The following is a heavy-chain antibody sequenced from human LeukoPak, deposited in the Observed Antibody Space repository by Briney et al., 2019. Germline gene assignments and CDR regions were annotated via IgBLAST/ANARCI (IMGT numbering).Heavy chain of an antibody. V-gene: IGHV3-23*01. CDR2: ISGSGGST. Sequence: GGSLRLSCAASGFTFGSCAMSWVRQAPGKGLEWVSGISGSGGSTYYADSVKGRFTISRDNSKNTLYLQMNSLRADDTAVYYCAKASQYSNGCYNYWGQGTLVTVSS. D-gene: IGHD6-19*01. CDR3: AKASQYSNGCYNY. CDR1: GFTFGSCA. J-gene: IGHJ4*02.